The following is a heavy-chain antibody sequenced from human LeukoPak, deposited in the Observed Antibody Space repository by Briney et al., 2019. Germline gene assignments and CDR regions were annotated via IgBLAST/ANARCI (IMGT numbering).Heavy chain of an antibody. Sequence: GGSLRLSCAASGFTFSSYWMSWVRQAPGKGLEWVANIKQDGSEKYYVDSVKGRFTISRDNAKNSLYLQMNSLRAEDTAVYYCARGVGNYRYYFDYWGQGTLVTVSS. CDR3: ARGVGNYRYYFDY. CDR1: GFTFSSYW. J-gene: IGHJ4*02. CDR2: IKQDGSEK. D-gene: IGHD3-22*01. V-gene: IGHV3-7*01.